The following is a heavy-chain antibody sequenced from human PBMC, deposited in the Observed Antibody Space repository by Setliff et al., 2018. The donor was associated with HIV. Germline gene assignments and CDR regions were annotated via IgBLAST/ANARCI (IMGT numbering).Heavy chain of an antibody. D-gene: IGHD2-2*01. Sequence: SETLSLTCTVSGGSISGYYWSWIRQPPGKGLEYIGTIFFTGNTIYNPSRKARVTLSVDMSKNQVFLRLSSVTAADTAVYYCVRGYCSSTTCYEDYYYMDVWGKVSTVTVSS. J-gene: IGHJ6*03. CDR2: IFFTGNT. V-gene: IGHV4-59*01. CDR1: GGSISGYY. CDR3: VRGYCSSTTCYEDYYYMDV.